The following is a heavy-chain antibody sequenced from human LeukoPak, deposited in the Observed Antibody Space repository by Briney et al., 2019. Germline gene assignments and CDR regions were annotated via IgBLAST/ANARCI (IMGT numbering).Heavy chain of an antibody. Sequence: PSETLSLTCAVYGGSFSGYYWSWIRQPPGKGLEWIGEINHSGSTNYNPSLKSRVTISVDTSKNQFSLKLSSVTAADTAVYYCARERVGPDSSGWPYYYYYCGMDVWGQGTTVTVSS. D-gene: IGHD6-19*01. J-gene: IGHJ6*02. V-gene: IGHV4-34*01. CDR3: ARERVGPDSSGWPYYYYYCGMDV. CDR1: GGSFSGYY. CDR2: INHSGST.